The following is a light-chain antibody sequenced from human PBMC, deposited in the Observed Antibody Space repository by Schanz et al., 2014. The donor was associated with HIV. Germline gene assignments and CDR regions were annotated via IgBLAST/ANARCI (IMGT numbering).Light chain of an antibody. CDR2: GAS. Sequence: EIVLTQSPGTLSLSPGERVTLSCRASQSVTRNLAWYQQKPGQTPRLLIYGASSRATGIPARFSGSGSGTEFTLTISSLQSEDFAVYYCQQYNNWPITFGQGTRLEIK. CDR1: QSVTRN. V-gene: IGKV3D-15*01. J-gene: IGKJ5*01. CDR3: QQYNNWPIT.